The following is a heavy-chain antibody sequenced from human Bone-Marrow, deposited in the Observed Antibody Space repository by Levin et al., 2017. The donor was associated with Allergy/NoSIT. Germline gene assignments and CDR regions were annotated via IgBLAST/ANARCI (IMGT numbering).Heavy chain of an antibody. CDR2: IYYSGST. J-gene: IGHJ6*02. D-gene: IGHD3-22*01. V-gene: IGHV4-61*01. CDR3: ARDRDKYYYDSSGYYSYYYGMDV. CDR1: GGSVSSGSYY. Sequence: SETLSLTCTVSGGSVSSGSYYWSWIRQPPGKGLEWIGYIYYSGSTNYNPSIKSRVTISVDTSKNQFSLKLSSVTAADTAVYYCARDRDKYYYDSSGYYSYYYGMDVWGQGTTVTVSS.